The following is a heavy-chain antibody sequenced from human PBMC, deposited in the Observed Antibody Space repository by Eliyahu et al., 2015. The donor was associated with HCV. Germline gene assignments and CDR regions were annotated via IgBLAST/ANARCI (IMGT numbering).Heavy chain of an antibody. V-gene: IGHV3-11*04. D-gene: IGHD4-11*01. CDR3: VGGDYSPH. CDR1: GFIFSDYY. J-gene: IGHJ4*02. Sequence: QVRLVESGGGLVQPGGSLRLSCEPSGFIFSDYYMAWVRQAPGKGPQWLDYIDSAGSVTYSADSIKGRFTISRDDAKSTLYLQMTNLRVDDTAVYYCVGGDYSPHWGQGTRVTVSS. CDR2: IDSAGSVT.